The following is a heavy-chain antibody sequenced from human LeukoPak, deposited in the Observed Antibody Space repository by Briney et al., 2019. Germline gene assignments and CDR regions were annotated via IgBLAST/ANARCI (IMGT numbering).Heavy chain of an antibody. D-gene: IGHD6-19*01. CDR3: ARERSLYSSGWPDAFDI. CDR2: ISYDEIHI. V-gene: IGHV3-30*04. CDR1: GFTFSSYA. J-gene: IGHJ3*02. Sequence: GGSLRLSCAASGFTFSSYAMHWVRQGPGKGLEWVALISYDEIHIYYADSVKGRFTISRDNSKNTLYLQMNSLRPEDTAVYYCARERSLYSSGWPDAFDIWGQGTMVTVSS.